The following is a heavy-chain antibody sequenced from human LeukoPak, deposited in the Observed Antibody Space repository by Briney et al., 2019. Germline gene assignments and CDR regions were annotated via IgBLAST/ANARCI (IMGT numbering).Heavy chain of an antibody. CDR3: ARVYSGYDLDY. CDR2: ISGSGGST. D-gene: IGHD5-12*01. CDR1: GFTFSSYA. V-gene: IGHV3-23*01. Sequence: PGGSLRLSCAASGFTFSSYAMSWVRQAPGKGLEWVSAISGSGGSTYYADSVKGRFTISRDNAKNSLYLLMNNLRAEDTAVYYCARVYSGYDLDYWGQGTLVTVSS. J-gene: IGHJ4*02.